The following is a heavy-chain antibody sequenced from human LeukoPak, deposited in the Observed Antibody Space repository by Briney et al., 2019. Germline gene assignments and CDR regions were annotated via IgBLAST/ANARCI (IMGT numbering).Heavy chain of an antibody. CDR1: GYSINNYW. CDR2: IYPADSDI. J-gene: IGHJ5*02. CDR3: ARQEYCSGGSCYTWFDP. Sequence: GESLQISCKGSGYSINNYWIGWVRQMPGKGLEWMGIIYPADSDIRYSPSFQGQVTISADKSISTAYLQWSSLKASNTAMYYCARQEYCSGGSCYTWFDPWGQGTLVTVSS. D-gene: IGHD2-15*01. V-gene: IGHV5-51*01.